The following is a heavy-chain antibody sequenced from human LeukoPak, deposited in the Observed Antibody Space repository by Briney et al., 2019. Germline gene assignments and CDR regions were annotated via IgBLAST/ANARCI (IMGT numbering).Heavy chain of an antibody. Sequence: SETLSLTCTVSGGSIRSYYWSWIRQPPGKGLEWIGYLYYSGSTNYNPSLKSRVTISVDTSKNQFSLKLSSVTAADTAVYYCTSGSYSFYYMDVWGKGTTVTVSS. CDR1: GGSIRSYY. D-gene: IGHD1-26*01. J-gene: IGHJ6*03. CDR3: TSGSYSFYYMDV. V-gene: IGHV4-59*01. CDR2: LYYSGST.